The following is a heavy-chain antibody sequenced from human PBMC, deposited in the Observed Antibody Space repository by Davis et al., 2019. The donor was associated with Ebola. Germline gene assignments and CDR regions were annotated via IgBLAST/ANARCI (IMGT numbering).Heavy chain of an antibody. J-gene: IGHJ6*02. CDR1: GGSVSSGSYY. V-gene: IGHV4-61*01. CDR3: ARHKGRVRYYGMDV. Sequence: MPSETLSLTCTVSGGSVSSGSYYWSWIRQPPEKGLEWVGYIYYSGSTNYNPSLKSRVTISVDTSKNQFSLKLSSVTAADTAVYYCARHKGRVRYYGMDVWGQGTTVTVSS. CDR2: IYYSGST.